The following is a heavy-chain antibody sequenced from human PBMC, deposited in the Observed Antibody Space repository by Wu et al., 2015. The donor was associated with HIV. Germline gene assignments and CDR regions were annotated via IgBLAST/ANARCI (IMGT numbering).Heavy chain of an antibody. V-gene: IGHV1-2*02. CDR3: ARNLKDGRDN. CDR1: GYSFTDYY. J-gene: IGHJ4*02. D-gene: IGHD5-24*01. CDR2: INPDNGGT. Sequence: QVQLVQSGAEVQKSGASVKVSCKTSGYSFTDYYIHWVRQAPGQGLQWMGWINPDNGGTKYAETFKGRVTMTRDTSISTVYMELSSLRSEDTAVYYCARNLKDGRDNWGQGT.